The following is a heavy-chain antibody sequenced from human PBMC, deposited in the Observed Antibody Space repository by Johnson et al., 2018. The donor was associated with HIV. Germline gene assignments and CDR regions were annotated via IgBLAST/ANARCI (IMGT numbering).Heavy chain of an antibody. Sequence: EVQLVESGGGLVKPGGSLRLSCAASGFTVSSNYMSWVRQAPGKGLEWVSVIYSGGSTYYADSVKGRFTISRDNSKNTLYLKMNSLRAEDTAVYYCARYGSGWYGAFDIWGQGTMVTVSS. CDR1: GFTVSSNY. V-gene: IGHV3-66*01. D-gene: IGHD6-19*01. CDR2: IYSGGST. CDR3: ARYGSGWYGAFDI. J-gene: IGHJ3*02.